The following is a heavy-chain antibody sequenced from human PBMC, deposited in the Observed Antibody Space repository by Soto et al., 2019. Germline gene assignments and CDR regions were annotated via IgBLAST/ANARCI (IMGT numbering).Heavy chain of an antibody. CDR1: GYSFTRYW. CDR2: IYPGDSDT. V-gene: IGHV5-51*01. D-gene: IGHD5-18*01. J-gene: IGHJ4*02. CDR3: ARRQGYSYGLIDY. Sequence: PGESLKISCKASGYSFTRYWIGWVRQMPGRGLEWMGIIYPGDSDTRYSPSFQGQVTISADKSINTAYLQWSSLKASDTAMYYCARRQGYSYGLIDYWGQGTLVTVSS.